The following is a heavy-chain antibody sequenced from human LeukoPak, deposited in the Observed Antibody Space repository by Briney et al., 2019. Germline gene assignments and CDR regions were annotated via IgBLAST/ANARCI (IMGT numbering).Heavy chain of an antibody. D-gene: IGHD5-24*01. CDR2: IFYSGNT. CDR1: GGSINSSTSY. J-gene: IGHJ4*02. V-gene: IGHV4-39*07. CDR3: ARVFQFSHLDY. Sequence: SETLSLTCTVSGGSINSSTSYWGWIRQPPGKGLEWIGTIFYSGNTYYNPPLKSRVAISVDSSKNHFSLKLNSVTAADTAVHYCARVFQFSHLDYWGQGTLVTVSS.